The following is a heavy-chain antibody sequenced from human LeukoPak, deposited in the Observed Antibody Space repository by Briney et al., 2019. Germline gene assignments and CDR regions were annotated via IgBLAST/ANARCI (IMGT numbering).Heavy chain of an antibody. CDR3: ARSKVGATAYFDY. D-gene: IGHD1-26*01. CDR2: IYHSGST. CDR1: GYSISSGYY. V-gene: IGHV4-38-2*01. J-gene: IGHJ4*02. Sequence: SETLSLTCAVSGYSISSGYYWGWIRQPPGKGLEWIGSIYHSGSTYYNPSLKSRVTISVDTSKNQFSLKLSSVTAADTAVYYCARSKVGATAYFDYWGQGTLVTVSS.